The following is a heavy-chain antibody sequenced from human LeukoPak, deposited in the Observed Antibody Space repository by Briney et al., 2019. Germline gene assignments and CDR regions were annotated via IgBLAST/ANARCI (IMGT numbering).Heavy chain of an antibody. CDR2: ISYDGSNK. D-gene: IGHD6-25*01. J-gene: IGHJ6*03. CDR1: GFTFSSYA. CDR3: AREWGSTWYSSDYYYYMDV. Sequence: GGSLRLSCAASGFTFSSYAMHWVRQAPGKGLEWVAVISYDGSNKYYADSVKGRFTISRDNSKNTLYLQMNSLRAEDTAVYYCAREWGSTWYSSDYYYYMDVWGEGTTVTVSS. V-gene: IGHV3-30*04.